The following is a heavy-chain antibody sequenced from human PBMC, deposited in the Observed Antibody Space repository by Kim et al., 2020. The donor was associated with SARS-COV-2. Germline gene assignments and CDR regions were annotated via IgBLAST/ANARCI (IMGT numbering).Heavy chain of an antibody. CDR3: ARGEFEVAGLYYYYGMDV. D-gene: IGHD2-15*01. Sequence: GGSLRLSCAASGFTFSSYAMHWVRQAPGKGLEWVAVISYDGSNKYYADSVKGRFTISRDNSKNTLYLQMNILRAEDTAVYYCARGEFEVAGLYYYYGMDVWGQGTTVTVSS. CDR2: ISYDGSNK. CDR1: GFTFSSYA. J-gene: IGHJ6*02. V-gene: IGHV3-30-3*01.